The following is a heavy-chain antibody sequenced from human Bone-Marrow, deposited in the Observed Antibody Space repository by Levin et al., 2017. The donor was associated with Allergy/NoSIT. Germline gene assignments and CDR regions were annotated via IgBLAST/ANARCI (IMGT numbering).Heavy chain of an antibody. Sequence: ASVKVSCKASGYTFTGYYMHWVRQAPGKGLEWMGWINPNSGGTNYAQKFQGRVTMTRDTSISTAYMELSRLRSDDTAVYYCARTPYYYGSGSYRIFDYWGQGTLVTVSS. CDR1: GYTFTGYY. V-gene: IGHV1-2*02. D-gene: IGHD3-10*01. CDR2: INPNSGGT. CDR3: ARTPYYYGSGSYRIFDY. J-gene: IGHJ4*02.